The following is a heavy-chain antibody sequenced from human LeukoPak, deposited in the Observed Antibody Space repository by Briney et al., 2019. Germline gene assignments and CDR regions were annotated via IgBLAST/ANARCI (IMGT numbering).Heavy chain of an antibody. J-gene: IGHJ4*02. CDR3: ARGWGPVYYFDY. V-gene: IGHV4-30-2*01. D-gene: IGHD7-27*01. CDR2: IYHSGST. Sequence: PSETLSLTCAVSGGSISSGGYSWSWIRQPPGKGLEWIGYIYHSGSTYYNPSLKSRVTMSVDRSKNQFSLKLNSVTAADTAVYYCARGWGPVYYFDYRGQGTLVTVSS. CDR1: GGSISSGGYS.